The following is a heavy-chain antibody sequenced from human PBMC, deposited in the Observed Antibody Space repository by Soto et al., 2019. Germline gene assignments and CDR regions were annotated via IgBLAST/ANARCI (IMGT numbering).Heavy chain of an antibody. Sequence: GGSLRLSCAASGFTFSSYAMSWVRQARGKGLEWVSSMSGAGRSSYDADSVKGRFTISRDNSKNTLYLQMNNLRAEDTALYYCAKGPIFGVENIYDYWGQGTLVTVSS. CDR1: GFTFSSYA. CDR2: MSGAGRSS. CDR3: AKGPIFGVENIYDY. D-gene: IGHD3-3*01. J-gene: IGHJ4*02. V-gene: IGHV3-23*01.